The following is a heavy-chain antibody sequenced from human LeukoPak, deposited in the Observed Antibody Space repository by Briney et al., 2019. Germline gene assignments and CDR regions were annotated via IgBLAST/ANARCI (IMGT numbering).Heavy chain of an antibody. CDR3: ARGRGIAAAIDY. CDR1: GGSFSVYY. V-gene: IGHV4-34*01. J-gene: IGHJ4*02. Sequence: SETPSLTCVVYGGSFSVYYWSWIRQPPGKGLEWIGEVNDSESTNYNPSLKSRVTLSVDTSKNQFSLKLSSVTAADTAVYYCARGRGIAAAIDYWGQGTLVTVSS. CDR2: VNDSEST. D-gene: IGHD6-13*01.